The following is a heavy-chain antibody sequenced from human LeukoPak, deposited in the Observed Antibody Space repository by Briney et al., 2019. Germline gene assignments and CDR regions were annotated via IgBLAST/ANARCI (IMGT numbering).Heavy chain of an antibody. J-gene: IGHJ6*02. CDR2: IYYSGST. CDR1: GGSISSGDYY. Sequence: PSETLSLTCTDSGGSISSGDYYWSWIRQPPGKGLEWVGYIYYSGSTYYNPSLKSRVTISVDTSKNQFSLKLSSVTAADTAVYYCARDHDLPLGGMDVWGQGTTVTVSS. CDR3: ARDHDLPLGGMDV. D-gene: IGHD1-1*01. V-gene: IGHV4-30-4*01.